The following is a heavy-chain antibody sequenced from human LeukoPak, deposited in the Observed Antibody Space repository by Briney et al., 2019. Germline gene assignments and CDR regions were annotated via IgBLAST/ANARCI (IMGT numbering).Heavy chain of an antibody. D-gene: IGHD6-19*01. CDR1: GGSISSYY. CDR3: ARRPLAVAGTAHAFDI. J-gene: IGHJ3*02. Sequence: SETLSLTCTVSGGSISSYYWSWIRQPPGKGLEWIGYIYYSGSTNYNPSLKSRVTISVDTSKNQFSLKLSSVTAADTAVYYCARRPLAVAGTAHAFDIWGQGTMVTVSS. V-gene: IGHV4-59*08. CDR2: IYYSGST.